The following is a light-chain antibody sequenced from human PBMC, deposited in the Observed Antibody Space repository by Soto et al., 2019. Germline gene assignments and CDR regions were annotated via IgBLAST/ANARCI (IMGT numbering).Light chain of an antibody. V-gene: IGLV1-51*01. CDR1: SSNIGGNC. Sequence: QSVLTQPPSVSAAPGQKVTISCSGSSSNIGGNCVAWYQQLPGSAPRLRIYGDNKLPPGIPDRFSGSKSGTSASLGITGFQTGDEADYYCGSWDSSLSAYVFGTGTKVTVL. J-gene: IGLJ1*01. CDR2: GDN. CDR3: GSWDSSLSAYV.